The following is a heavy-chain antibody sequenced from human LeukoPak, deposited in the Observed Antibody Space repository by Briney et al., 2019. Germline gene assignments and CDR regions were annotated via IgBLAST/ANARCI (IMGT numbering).Heavy chain of an antibody. D-gene: IGHD3-3*01. V-gene: IGHV3-23*01. CDR3: AKPYDFWSGTMNFDY. CDR1: GFTFSSYA. Sequence: PGGSLRLSCAASGFTFSSYAMSWVRQAPGKGLEWVPAISGSGGSTYYADSVKGRFTISRDNSKNTLYLQMNSLRAEDTAVYYCAKPYDFWSGTMNFDYWGQGTLVTVSS. J-gene: IGHJ4*02. CDR2: ISGSGGST.